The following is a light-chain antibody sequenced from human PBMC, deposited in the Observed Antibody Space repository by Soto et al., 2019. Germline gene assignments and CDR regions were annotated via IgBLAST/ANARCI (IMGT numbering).Light chain of an antibody. CDR3: QQYNNCPPIT. CDR1: QSVSGN. CDR2: AAS. Sequence: EIVMTQSPATLSVSPGERATLSCRASQSVSGNLAWYQQKPGQAPRLLIYAASTRATGIPTRYSGSGSGTEFTLTISSLQSEDFVVYYCQQYNNCPPITFGPGTKVDIK. J-gene: IGKJ3*01. V-gene: IGKV3-15*01.